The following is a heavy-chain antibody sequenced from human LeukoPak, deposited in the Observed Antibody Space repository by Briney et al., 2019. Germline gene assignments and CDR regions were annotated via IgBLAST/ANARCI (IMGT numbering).Heavy chain of an antibody. D-gene: IGHD2-21*01. CDR1: GYTFTSYY. J-gene: IGHJ4*02. CDR3: ATPRRRSVIATNGGLDY. Sequence: SVKVSCKASGYTFTSYYMHWVRQAPGQGLEWMGGFIPIFGTANYAQKFQGRVTITTDESTSTAYMELSSLRSEDTAVYYCATPRRRSVIATNGGLDYWGQGTPVTVSS. CDR2: FIPIFGTA. V-gene: IGHV1-69*05.